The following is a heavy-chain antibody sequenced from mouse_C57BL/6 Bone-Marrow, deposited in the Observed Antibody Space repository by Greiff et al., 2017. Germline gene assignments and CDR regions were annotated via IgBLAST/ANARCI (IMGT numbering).Heavy chain of an antibody. CDR1: GYTFTDYN. V-gene: IGHV1-18*01. CDR2: INPNNGGT. J-gene: IGHJ1*03. Sequence: VQLQQSGPELVKPGASVKIPCKASGYTFTDYNMDWVKQSHGKSLEWIGDINPNNGGTIYNQKFKGKATLTVDKSSSTAYMELRSLTSEDTAVYYCALITTVVATDFDVWGTGTTVTVSS. CDR3: ALITTVVATDFDV. D-gene: IGHD1-1*01.